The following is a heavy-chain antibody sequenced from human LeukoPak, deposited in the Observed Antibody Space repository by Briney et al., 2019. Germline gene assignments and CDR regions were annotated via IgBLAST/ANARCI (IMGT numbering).Heavy chain of an antibody. V-gene: IGHV4-59*01. Sequence: SETLSLTCTLSGRSISSYYWSWIRQPPGKALEWIGYIYYSGSTNYNTSFKSRVTIPEETSKNQSSLKLSSVTAADTAVYSCARAAPPRWLYGSSTSCYTGFYYWGQGTLVTVSS. CDR1: GRSISSYY. CDR3: ARAAPPRWLYGSSTSCYTGFYY. D-gene: IGHD2-2*02. CDR2: IYYSGST. J-gene: IGHJ4*02.